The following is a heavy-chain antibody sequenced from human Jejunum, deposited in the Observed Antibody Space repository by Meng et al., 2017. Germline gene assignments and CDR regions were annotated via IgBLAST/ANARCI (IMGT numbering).Heavy chain of an antibody. D-gene: IGHD1-26*01. CDR1: GGSISSDRYT. CDR2: IYHTGST. V-gene: IGHV4-30-2*01. CDR3: ARMDSAFHYFDY. Sequence: QVQLPQSGSGTVKPSQNLTPTCAVSGGSISSDRYTWSWIRQPPGKGLEWIGYIYHTGSTYYNPSLKSRVTISVDRSKNQFSLNLSSVTAADTAVYYCARMDSAFHYFDYWGQGTLVTVSS. J-gene: IGHJ4*02.